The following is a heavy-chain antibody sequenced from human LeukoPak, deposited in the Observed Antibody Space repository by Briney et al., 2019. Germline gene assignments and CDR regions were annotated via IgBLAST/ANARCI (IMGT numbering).Heavy chain of an antibody. CDR1: GFTFSSYA. Sequence: GGSLRLSCAASGFTFSSYAMNWVRQAPGKGLEWVSVMYSGDSTYYDDSVKGRFTISRDNSKNTLDLQMNSLRDEDTGVYYCARADGYSSWFVHWGQGTLATVSS. D-gene: IGHD5-18*01. V-gene: IGHV3-23*03. J-gene: IGHJ5*02. CDR3: ARADGYSSWFVH. CDR2: MYSGDST.